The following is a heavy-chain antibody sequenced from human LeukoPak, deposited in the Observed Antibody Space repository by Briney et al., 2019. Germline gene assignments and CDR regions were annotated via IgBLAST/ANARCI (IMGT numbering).Heavy chain of an antibody. D-gene: IGHD3-16*01. J-gene: IGHJ6*02. V-gene: IGHV3-7*03. CDR3: ARGGGLDV. CDR2: INHSGNVN. CDR1: GFTFSSYS. Sequence: GGSLRLSCAASGFTFSSYSMNWVRQAPGKGLEWVASINHSGNVNYYVDSVKGRFTISRDNAKNSLYLQMSNLRAEDTAVYFCARGGGLDVWGQGATVTVSS.